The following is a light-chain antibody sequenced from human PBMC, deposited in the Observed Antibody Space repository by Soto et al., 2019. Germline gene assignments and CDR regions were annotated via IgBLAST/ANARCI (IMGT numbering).Light chain of an antibody. CDR3: QQSYNTPRT. CDR2: AAS. J-gene: IGKJ1*01. V-gene: IGKV1-39*01. CDR1: QSISDH. Sequence: DIQMTQSPSSLSASVGDRVTITCRASQSISDHLNWYQHKPGKAPKLLIYAASSLHSGVPSRFSGSGSGTDFTLSISSLQAEDFATYSCQQSYNTPRTFGQGTQVDLK.